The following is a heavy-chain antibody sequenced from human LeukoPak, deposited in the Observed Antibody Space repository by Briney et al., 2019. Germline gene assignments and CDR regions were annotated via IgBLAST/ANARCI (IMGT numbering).Heavy chain of an antibody. V-gene: IGHV4-39*02. CDR2: IRYSGST. D-gene: IGHD4-17*01. J-gene: IGHJ3*02. Sequence: SETLSLTCTVSGGSVSSTIYYWGWIRQPPGKGLEYIGSIRYSGSTYYNSSLRSRVTISVDTSTSQFSLKLSSVTAADTAVYYCARVRRGTVTPGAFDIWGQGTMVTVSS. CDR1: GGSVSSTIYY. CDR3: ARVRRGTVTPGAFDI.